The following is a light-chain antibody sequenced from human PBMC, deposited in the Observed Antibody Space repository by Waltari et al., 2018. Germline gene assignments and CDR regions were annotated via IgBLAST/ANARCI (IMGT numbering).Light chain of an antibody. V-gene: IGLV2-14*03. CDR1: SGDIGTYKS. CDR2: AVN. J-gene: IGLJ2*01. CDR3: ISYTGSSTVI. Sequence: QSALTQPASVAGSPGQSITISCTGSSGDIGTYKSLPWYQQHPGRTPRLIIYAVNMRPSGISDRFSGSKSGATASLTISGLQTEDEADYYCISYTGSSTVIFGGGTRLTVL.